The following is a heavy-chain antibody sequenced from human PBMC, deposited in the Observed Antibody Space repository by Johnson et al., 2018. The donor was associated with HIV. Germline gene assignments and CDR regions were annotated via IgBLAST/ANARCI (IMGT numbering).Heavy chain of an antibody. CDR2: IKEDGSEK. J-gene: IGHJ3*02. V-gene: IGHV3-7*01. CDR3: ARDVSPPGTRSWVRESTYCDI. D-gene: IGHD3-10*01. Sequence: VQLVESGGGLVQPGGSLRLSCEASGFTFSRYWMSWVRQAPGKGLEWVANIKEDGSEKYYVDSVKGRFTISRDNAKNSLYLQMNSLRAEDTAVYYCARDVSPPGTRSWVRESTYCDIGWQGRMGTVSS. CDR1: GFTFSRYW.